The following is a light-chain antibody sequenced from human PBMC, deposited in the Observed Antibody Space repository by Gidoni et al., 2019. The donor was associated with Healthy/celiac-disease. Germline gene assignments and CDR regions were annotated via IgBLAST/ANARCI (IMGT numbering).Light chain of an antibody. J-gene: IGKJ2*01. V-gene: IGKV1-39*01. Sequence: DIQMTQSPSSLSASVGDRVTITCRASQSISIYLNWYQQKTGKAPKLLIYAASSLQSGVPSRFSGSASGTDFTLTISSLQPEDFATYYCQQSYSTLPYTFGQGTKLEIK. CDR3: QQSYSTLPYT. CDR2: AAS. CDR1: QSISIY.